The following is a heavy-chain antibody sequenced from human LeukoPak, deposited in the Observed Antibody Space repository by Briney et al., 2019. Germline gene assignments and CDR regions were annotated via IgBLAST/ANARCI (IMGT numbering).Heavy chain of an antibody. D-gene: IGHD6-19*01. J-gene: IGHJ4*02. CDR3: AKDRGSGLYDFDY. CDR1: GFIFANSA. V-gene: IGHV3-23*01. CDR2: ISGSGGST. Sequence: GGSLRLSCAASGFIFANSAMSWVRQAPGKGLEWVSAISGSGGSTYYADSVKGRFTISRDNSKNTLYLRMNSLRAEDTAVYYCAKDRGSGLYDFDYWGQGTLVTVSS.